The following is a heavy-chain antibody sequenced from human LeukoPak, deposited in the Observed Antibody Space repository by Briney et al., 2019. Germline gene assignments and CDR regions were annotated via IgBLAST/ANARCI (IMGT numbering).Heavy chain of an antibody. CDR1: GYSISSGYY. J-gene: IGHJ4*02. CDR3: ARHHRHGDRLFDY. Sequence: PSETMSLTCAVSGYSISSGYYWGWIRQPPGKGLEWIGSIYHSGSTYYNPSLKSRVTISVDTSKNQFSLKLSSVTAADTAVYYCARHHRHGDRLFDYWGQGTLVTVSS. D-gene: IGHD4-17*01. V-gene: IGHV4-38-2*01. CDR2: IYHSGST.